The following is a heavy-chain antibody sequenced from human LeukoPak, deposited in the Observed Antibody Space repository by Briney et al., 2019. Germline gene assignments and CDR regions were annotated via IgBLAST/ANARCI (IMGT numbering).Heavy chain of an antibody. CDR1: GFTFSSYE. CDR2: ISSSGSTI. V-gene: IGHV3-48*03. J-gene: IGHJ4*02. CDR3: ARDVAVAGTDGFDY. Sequence: GXSLRLSCVASGFTFSSYEMNWVRQAPGKGLEWVSYISSSGSTIYYPVSVKGRFTISRDNAKNSLYLQMNSLRAEDTAVYYCARDVAVAGTDGFDYWGQGTLVTVSS. D-gene: IGHD6-19*01.